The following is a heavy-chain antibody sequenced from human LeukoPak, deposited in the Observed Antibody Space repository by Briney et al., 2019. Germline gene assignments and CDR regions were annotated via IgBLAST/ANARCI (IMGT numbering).Heavy chain of an antibody. CDR2: IYYSGST. V-gene: IGHV4-59*01. CDR1: GGSISSYY. J-gene: IGHJ5*02. Sequence: SETLSLTCTVSGGSISSYYWSWIRQPPGKGLEWIGYIYYSGSTNYNPSLKSRVTISVDTSKNQFSLKLSSVTAADTAVYYCARGRAVVVVAATLKDWFDPWGQGTLVTVSS. CDR3: ARGRAVVVVAATLKDWFDP. D-gene: IGHD2-15*01.